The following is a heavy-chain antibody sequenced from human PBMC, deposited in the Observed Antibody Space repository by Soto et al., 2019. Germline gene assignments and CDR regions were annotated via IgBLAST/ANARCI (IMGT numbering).Heavy chain of an antibody. CDR3: ARYAGRGYSYGNWFDP. CDR1: GGSFSRYY. D-gene: IGHD5-18*01. Sequence: SETLSLTCAVYGGSFSRYYSSWIRQPPGKGLEWIGEINHSGSTNYNPSLKSRVTISVDTSKNQFSLKLSSVTAADTAVYYCARYAGRGYSYGNWFDPWGQGTLVTVSS. J-gene: IGHJ5*02. V-gene: IGHV4-34*01. CDR2: INHSGST.